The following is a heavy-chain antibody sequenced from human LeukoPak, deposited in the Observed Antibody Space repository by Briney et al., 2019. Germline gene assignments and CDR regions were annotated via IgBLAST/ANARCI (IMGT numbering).Heavy chain of an antibody. CDR1: GFSFSNYA. V-gene: IGHV3-23*01. D-gene: IGHD3-10*01. CDR2: ISGSGGST. J-gene: IGHJ4*02. Sequence: GGSLRLSCAASGFSFSNYAMTWVRQAPGKGLEWVTGISGSGGSTYYADSVKGRFTISRDNPKNTLHLQMNSLRAEDTAVYYCAKRLYGSGGYYQFDYWGQGTLVTVSS. CDR3: AKRLYGSGGYYQFDY.